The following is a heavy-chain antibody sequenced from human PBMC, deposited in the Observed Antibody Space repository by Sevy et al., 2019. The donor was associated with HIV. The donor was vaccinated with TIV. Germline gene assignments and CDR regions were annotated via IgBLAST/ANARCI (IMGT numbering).Heavy chain of an antibody. CDR1: GFNFNIAA. D-gene: IGHD2-15*01. V-gene: IGHV3-73*01. J-gene: IGHJ5*02. Sequence: GGSLRLSCAASGFNFNIAAIHWVRQAPGRGLEWVARIRSRADSYETVYSASVRGRFTISRDDSRTTAYLQMNSLKTEDTAVYSCTRQGVIAELDLWGQGTLVTVSS. CDR3: TRQGVIAELDL. CDR2: IRSRADSYET.